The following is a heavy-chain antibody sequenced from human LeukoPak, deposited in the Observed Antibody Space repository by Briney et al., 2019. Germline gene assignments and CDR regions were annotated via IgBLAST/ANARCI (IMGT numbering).Heavy chain of an antibody. CDR1: GFTFSDYV. D-gene: IGHD3-22*01. CDR2: ISNSGDRT. Sequence: GGSLRLSCVASGFTFSDYVMGWVRQAPGKGLEWVSGISNSGDRTYYADSVKGRFTISRDNSKNTLYLQMNSLRAEDTAVYYCARAAASKDDGSFYWGQGTLVTVSS. CDR3: ARAAASKDDGSFY. V-gene: IGHV3-23*01. J-gene: IGHJ4*02.